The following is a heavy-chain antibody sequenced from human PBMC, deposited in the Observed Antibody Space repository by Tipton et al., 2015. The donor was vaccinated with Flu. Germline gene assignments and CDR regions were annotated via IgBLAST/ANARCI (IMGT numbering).Heavy chain of an antibody. Sequence: QLVQSGAEVKKPGASVKVSCKASGYTFTSYGISWVRQAPGQGLEWMGWISAYNGNTNYAQKLQGRVTMTTDTSTSTAYMELRSLRSDDTAVYYWARVPHCTGGVCYGGFDPCGQGTLVTVSS. V-gene: IGHV1-18*01. CDR2: ISAYNGNT. D-gene: IGHD2-8*02. CDR1: GYTFTSYG. CDR3: ARVPHCTGGVCYGGFDP. J-gene: IGHJ5*02.